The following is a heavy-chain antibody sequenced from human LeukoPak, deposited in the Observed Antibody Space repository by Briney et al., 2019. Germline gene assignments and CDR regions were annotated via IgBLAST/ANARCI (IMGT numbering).Heavy chain of an antibody. V-gene: IGHV4-59*01. Sequence: SETLSLTCTVSGGSIRSYYWSWSQQPPGKGLEWIGFIYYSGDTYYNPSLKSRVTISVDTSKNQFSLKLSSVTAADTAVYYCARIHRYCSGGACYVLDNWGQGTLVAVSS. CDR3: ARIHRYCSGGACYVLDN. CDR1: GGSIRSYY. J-gene: IGHJ4*02. D-gene: IGHD2-15*01. CDR2: IYYSGDT.